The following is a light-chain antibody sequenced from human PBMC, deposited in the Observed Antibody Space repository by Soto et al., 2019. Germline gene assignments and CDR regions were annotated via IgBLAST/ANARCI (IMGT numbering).Light chain of an antibody. CDR1: GGDVGNYDL. J-gene: IGLJ2*01. CDR3: SSYTSSSTLV. CDR2: EVS. V-gene: IGLV2-14*02. Sequence: QSALTQPASVSGSPGQSITISCAGSGGDVGNYDLLSWYQQMPGKAPKLMIYEVSNRPSGVSNRFSGSKSGNTASLTISGLQAEDEADYYCSSYTSSSTLVFGGGTKLTVL.